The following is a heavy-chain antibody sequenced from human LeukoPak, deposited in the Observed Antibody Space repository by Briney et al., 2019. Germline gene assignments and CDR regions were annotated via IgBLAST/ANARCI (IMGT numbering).Heavy chain of an antibody. D-gene: IGHD7-27*01. CDR2: ISSTSNYI. V-gene: IGHV3-21*01. CDR3: ARAGDILLVSYFHYYGMDV. CDR1: GFTFRSSS. Sequence: PGGSLRLSCTTSGFTFRSSSFNWVRQVPGKGPEWVSSISSTSNYIYYAESVKGRFAVSRDNAKNSLYLQMNSLRADDTAVYYCARAGDILLVSYFHYYGMDVWGQGTTVIVSS. J-gene: IGHJ6*02.